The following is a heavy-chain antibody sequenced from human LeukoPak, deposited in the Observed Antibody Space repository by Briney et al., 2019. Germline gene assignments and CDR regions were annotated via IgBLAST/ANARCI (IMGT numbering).Heavy chain of an antibody. CDR2: ISAYNGNT. D-gene: IGHD3-16*02. CDR3: ARERFMITFGGVIVRSDY. V-gene: IGHV1-18*01. J-gene: IGHJ4*02. CDR1: GYTFTSYG. Sequence: ASVKVSSKASGYTFTSYGISWVRQAPGQGLEWMGWISAYNGNTNYAQKLQGRVTMTTDTSTSTAYMELRSLRSDDTAVYYCARERFMITFGGVIVRSDYWGQGTLVTVSS.